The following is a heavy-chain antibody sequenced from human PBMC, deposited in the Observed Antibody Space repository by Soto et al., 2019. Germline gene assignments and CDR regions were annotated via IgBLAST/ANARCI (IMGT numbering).Heavy chain of an antibody. CDR3: AKDGLTTDDSSGYCFN. CDR1: GFTFSSYA. CDR2: ISGSGGST. D-gene: IGHD3-22*01. V-gene: IGHV3-23*01. J-gene: IGHJ4*02. Sequence: PGGSLRLSCAASGFTFSSYAMSWVRQAPGKGLEWVSAISGSGGSTYYADSVKGRFTISRDNSKNTLYLQMNSLRAEDTAVYYCAKDGLTTDDSSGYCFNWGQGTLVTVSS.